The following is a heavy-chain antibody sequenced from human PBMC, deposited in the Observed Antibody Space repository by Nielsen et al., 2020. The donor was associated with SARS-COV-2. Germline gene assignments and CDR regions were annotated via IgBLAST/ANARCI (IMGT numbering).Heavy chain of an antibody. J-gene: IGHJ4*02. V-gene: IGHV3-30*18. D-gene: IGHD1-26*01. CDR1: GFTFSSYG. CDR3: AKVETGGGTIDY. Sequence: GGSLRLSCAASGFTFSSYGMHWVRQAPGKGLEWVAVISYDGSNKYYADSVKGRSTISRDNSKNTLYLQMNSLRAEDTAVYYCAKVETGGGTIDYWGQGTLVTVSS. CDR2: ISYDGSNK.